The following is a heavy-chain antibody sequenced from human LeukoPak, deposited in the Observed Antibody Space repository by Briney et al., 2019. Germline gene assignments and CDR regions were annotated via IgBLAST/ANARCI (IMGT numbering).Heavy chain of an antibody. Sequence: GGSLRLSCAASGFTFSSYGMHWVRQAPGKGLEWVAIIWYDGNKYYADSVKGRFTISRDNSKNTLYLQINSLRAEDTAMNYCAKEISLNDAFDIWGQGTMVTVSS. CDR2: IWYDGNK. CDR1: GFTFSSYG. D-gene: IGHD2-15*01. J-gene: IGHJ3*02. V-gene: IGHV3-33*06. CDR3: AKEISLNDAFDI.